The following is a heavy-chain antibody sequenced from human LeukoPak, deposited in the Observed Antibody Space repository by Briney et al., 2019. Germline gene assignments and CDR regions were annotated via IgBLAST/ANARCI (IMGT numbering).Heavy chain of an antibody. Sequence: ASVKVSCKASGYTFTSYDINWVRQATGQGLEWMGWMNPNSGNTGYAQKFQGRVTMTRNTSISTAYMELSSLRSEDTAVYYCARGITIFGVVIIYCFDYWGQGTLVTVSS. V-gene: IGHV1-8*01. D-gene: IGHD3-3*01. CDR1: GYTFTSYD. CDR3: ARGITIFGVVIIYCFDY. J-gene: IGHJ4*02. CDR2: MNPNSGNT.